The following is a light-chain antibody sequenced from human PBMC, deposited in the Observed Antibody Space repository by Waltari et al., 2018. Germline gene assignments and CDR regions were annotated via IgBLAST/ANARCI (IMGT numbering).Light chain of an antibody. CDR2: EVS. CDR3: SSFTSSSVYV. Sequence: QSALTQPASVSGSPGQSITISCTGTSSDVGGFNSVSWYQQHPGKAPKLMIYEVSNRPSGVSSRFSGSKSGNTASLTISGLQAEDESDYYCSSFTSSSVYVFGTGTKVTVL. CDR1: SSDVGGFNS. V-gene: IGLV2-14*01. J-gene: IGLJ1*01.